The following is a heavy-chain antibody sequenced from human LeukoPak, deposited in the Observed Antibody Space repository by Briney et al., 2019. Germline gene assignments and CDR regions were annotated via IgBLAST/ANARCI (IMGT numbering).Heavy chain of an antibody. Sequence: ASVKVSCKASGYTFTGYYMHWVRQAPGQGLEWMGWINPNSGATNYAEKFQGRVTMTRDTSISTVYMELNRLRLDDTAVYYCARAQRWLQLNYFDYWGQGILVTVSS. J-gene: IGHJ4*02. D-gene: IGHD5-24*01. CDR1: GYTFTGYY. CDR2: INPNSGAT. V-gene: IGHV1-2*02. CDR3: ARAQRWLQLNYFDY.